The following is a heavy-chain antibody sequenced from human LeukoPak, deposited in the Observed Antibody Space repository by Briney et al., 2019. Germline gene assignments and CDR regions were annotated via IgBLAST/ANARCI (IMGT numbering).Heavy chain of an antibody. J-gene: IGHJ4*02. Sequence: GGSLRLSCAASGFSFSSYAMSWVRQAPGKALEWVSAISASGSSTHYADSVKGQFTISRDNSKNTLYLQMNSLRAEDTAVYYCATRNGVVPVEDYWGQGTLVTVSS. D-gene: IGHD2-2*01. V-gene: IGHV3-23*01. CDR2: ISASGSST. CDR1: GFSFSSYA. CDR3: ATRNGVVPVEDY.